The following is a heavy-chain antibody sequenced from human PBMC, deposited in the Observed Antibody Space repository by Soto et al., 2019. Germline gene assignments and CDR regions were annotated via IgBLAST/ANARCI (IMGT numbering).Heavy chain of an antibody. J-gene: IGHJ4*02. V-gene: IGHV3-15*01. Sequence: GGSLRLSCAASGFTFDNAWMSWFRQAPGKGLEWVGRIKSKTHGGTTEYAAAVKGRFTISRDDSKNTLYLQMNSLKTEDTAVYSCAPFLGPVVPGDFYWLGQGNLVHVS. CDR1: GFTFDNAW. D-gene: IGHD2-2*01. CDR2: IKSKTHGGTT. CDR3: APFLGPVVPGDFYW.